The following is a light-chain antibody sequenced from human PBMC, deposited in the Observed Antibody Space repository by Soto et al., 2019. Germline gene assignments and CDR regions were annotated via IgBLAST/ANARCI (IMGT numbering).Light chain of an antibody. CDR1: QYITIY. V-gene: IGKV3-11*01. Sequence: EVVLTQSPATLSFSPGERATLSCRASQYITIYLAWYQQKPGQAPRLLIYDASNRATGIPARFSGSGSGTDFTLTISSLEPEDFAVYYCQQYGSSPWTFGQGTKVDIK. CDR2: DAS. CDR3: QQYGSSPWT. J-gene: IGKJ1*01.